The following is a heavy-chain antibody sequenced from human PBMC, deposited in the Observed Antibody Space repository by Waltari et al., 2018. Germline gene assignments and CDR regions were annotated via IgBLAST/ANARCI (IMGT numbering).Heavy chain of an antibody. CDR3: ARERMVTMVVTLDY. CDR1: GGSISSSSYY. CDR2: IYYSGST. V-gene: IGHV4-39*07. Sequence: QLQLQESGPGLVKPSETLSLTCTDSGGSISSSSYYWGWIRQPPGKGLEWIGSIYYSGSTYYNQSLKSRVTISVDTSKNQFSLKLSSVTAADTAVYYCARERMVTMVVTLDYWGQGTLVTVSS. D-gene: IGHD4-17*01. J-gene: IGHJ4*02.